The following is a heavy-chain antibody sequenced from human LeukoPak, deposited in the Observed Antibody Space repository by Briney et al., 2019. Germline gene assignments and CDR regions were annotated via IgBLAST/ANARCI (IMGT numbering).Heavy chain of an antibody. V-gene: IGHV1-18*01. Sequence: ASVKVSCKASGYTFTSYGISWVRQAPGQGLEWMGWISAYYGNTNYAQKLQGRVTMTTDTSTSTAYMELRSLRSDDTAVYYCARDLLNDYVWGSYRRFDYWGQGTLVTVSS. CDR3: ARDLLNDYVWGSYRRFDY. CDR2: ISAYYGNT. J-gene: IGHJ4*02. CDR1: GYTFTSYG. D-gene: IGHD3-16*02.